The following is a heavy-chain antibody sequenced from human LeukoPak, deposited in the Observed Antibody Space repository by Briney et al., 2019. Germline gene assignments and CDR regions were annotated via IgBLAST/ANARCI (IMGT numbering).Heavy chain of an antibody. CDR3: AIQRWGNWNGIDY. CDR1: GYSFTSYW. Sequence: GESLKISCKGSGYSFTSYWIGWVRQMPGKGLVWMGIIYPGDSDDSYNPSFEGQVTISVDKSISTAYLQWSSLKASDTAMYYCAIQRWGNWNGIDYWGQGTLVTVSS. D-gene: IGHD1-1*01. V-gene: IGHV5-51*01. CDR2: IYPGDSDD. J-gene: IGHJ4*02.